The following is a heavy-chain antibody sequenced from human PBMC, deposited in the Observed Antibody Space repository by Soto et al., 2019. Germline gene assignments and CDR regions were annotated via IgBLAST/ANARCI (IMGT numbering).Heavy chain of an antibody. D-gene: IGHD4-17*01. CDR2: IIPIFGTA. CDR3: ARGEGGPAVTPKNGMEV. J-gene: IGHJ6*02. V-gene: IGHV1-69*01. CDR1: GGTFSSYA. Sequence: QVQLVQSGAEVKKPGSSVKVSCKASGGTFSSYAISWVRQAPGQGLEWMGGIIPIFGTANYAQKFQGRVTITADESTSTAYMELSSLRSEDTAVYYCARGEGGPAVTPKNGMEVWGQGTTVTVSS.